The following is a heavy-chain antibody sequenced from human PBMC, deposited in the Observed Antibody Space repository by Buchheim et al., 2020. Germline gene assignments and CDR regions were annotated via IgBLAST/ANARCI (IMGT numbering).Heavy chain of an antibody. CDR2: ISSSGSTT. CDR3: ARGRSGTIFGVVITHFDY. D-gene: IGHD3-3*01. J-gene: IGHJ4*02. Sequence: EVQLVESGGGLVQPGGSLRLSCAASGFTFSSYEMNWVRQAPGKGLEWVSYISSSGSTTYYADSVKGRFTISRDNAKNSLYLQMNSLRAEDTAVYYCARGRSGTIFGVVITHFDYWGQGTL. CDR1: GFTFSSYE. V-gene: IGHV3-48*03.